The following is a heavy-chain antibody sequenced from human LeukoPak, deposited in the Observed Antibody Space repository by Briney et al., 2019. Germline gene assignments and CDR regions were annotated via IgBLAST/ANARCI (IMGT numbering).Heavy chain of an antibody. CDR3: ASVIGGIGYFDY. D-gene: IGHD1-26*01. CDR1: GFTFSSYW. V-gene: IGHV3-74*01. J-gene: IGHJ4*02. Sequence: GGSLRLSCAASGFTFSSYWMHWVRQAPGKGLVWVSRINSDGSSTSYADSVKGRFTISRDNAKNTLYLQMNSLRAEDTAVYYCASVIGGIGYFDYWGQGTLVTVSS. CDR2: INSDGSST.